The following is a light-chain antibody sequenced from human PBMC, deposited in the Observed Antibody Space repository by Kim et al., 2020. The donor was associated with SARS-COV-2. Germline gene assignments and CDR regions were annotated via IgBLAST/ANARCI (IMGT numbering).Light chain of an antibody. CDR1: QSVTSNY. J-gene: IGKJ1*01. CDR3: QQYDSAPST. CDR2: GAS. V-gene: IGKV3-20*01. Sequence: PGERATLSCRASQSVTSNYLAWYQQRPGQTPRLLIYGASSRATDIPDKFSGSGSGTDFTLTISRLEPEDFAVYYCQQYDSAPSTFGQGTKVDIK.